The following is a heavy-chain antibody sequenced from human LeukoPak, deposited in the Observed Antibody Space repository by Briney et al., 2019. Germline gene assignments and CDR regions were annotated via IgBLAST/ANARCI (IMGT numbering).Heavy chain of an antibody. J-gene: IGHJ6*03. CDR3: ARGPRGSLGYYYYYYYMDV. Sequence: ASVKVSCKASGYTFTGYYMHWVRQAPGQGLEWMGWINPNSGGTNYAQKFQGRVTMTRDMSTSTVYMELSSLRSEDTAVYYCARGPRGSLGYYYYYYYMDVWGKGTTVTVSS. CDR1: GYTFTGYY. CDR2: INPNSGGT. V-gene: IGHV1-2*02. D-gene: IGHD7-27*01.